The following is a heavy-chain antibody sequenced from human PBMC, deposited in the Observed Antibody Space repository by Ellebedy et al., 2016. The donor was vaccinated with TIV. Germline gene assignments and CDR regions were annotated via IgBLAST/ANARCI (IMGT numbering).Heavy chain of an antibody. V-gene: IGHV4-59*01. CDR3: ARASEYDFWSGKYYYYMDV. J-gene: IGHJ6*03. CDR2: IYYSGST. CDR1: GGSISSYY. Sequence: SETLSLXXTVSGGSISSYYWSWIRQPPGKGLEWIGYIYYSGSTNYNPSLKSRVTISVDTSKNQFSLKLSSVTAADTAVYYCARASEYDFWSGKYYYYMDVWGKGTTVTVSS. D-gene: IGHD3-3*01.